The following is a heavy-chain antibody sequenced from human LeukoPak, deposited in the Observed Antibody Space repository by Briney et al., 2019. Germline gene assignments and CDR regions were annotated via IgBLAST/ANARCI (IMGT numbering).Heavy chain of an antibody. CDR2: INPNSGGT. D-gene: IGHD2-2*01. J-gene: IGHJ3*02. CDR1: GYTFTGYY. Sequence: SVKVSCKASGYTFTGYYMHWMRQAPGQGLEWMGWINPNSGGTNYAQKFQGRVTMTRDTSISTAYMELSRLRSDDTAVYYCARDLIVVVPAASPDAFDIWGQGTMVTVSS. CDR3: ARDLIVVVPAASPDAFDI. V-gene: IGHV1-2*02.